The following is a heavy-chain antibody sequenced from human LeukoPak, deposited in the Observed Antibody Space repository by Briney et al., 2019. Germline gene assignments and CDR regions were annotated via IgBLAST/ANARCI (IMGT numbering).Heavy chain of an antibody. D-gene: IGHD3-16*01. V-gene: IGHV3-30-3*01. CDR2: ISYGGDNK. CDR1: GFTSSAYA. CDR3: AKGGAMAPYYFDY. J-gene: IGHJ4*02. Sequence: GGSLRLSCVASGFTSSAYAMHWVRQAPGKGLEWVAVISYGGDNKYYADSVKGRFSISGDNSKSTLYLQMNSLRAEDTAVYYCAKGGAMAPYYFDYWGQGTLVTVSS.